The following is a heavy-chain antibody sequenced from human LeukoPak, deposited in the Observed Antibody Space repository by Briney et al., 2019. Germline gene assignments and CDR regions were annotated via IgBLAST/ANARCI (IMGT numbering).Heavy chain of an antibody. V-gene: IGHV1-46*01. Sequence: VASVKVSCKASGYTFTSYYMHWVRQAPGQGLEWMGIINPSGGSTSYAQKFQGRVTMTRDTSTSTVYMELSSLRSEDTAVYYCARDGMVRGVRDYYGMDVWGQGTTVTVSS. J-gene: IGHJ6*02. CDR2: INPSGGST. CDR1: GYTFTSYY. CDR3: ARDGMVRGVRDYYGMDV. D-gene: IGHD3-10*01.